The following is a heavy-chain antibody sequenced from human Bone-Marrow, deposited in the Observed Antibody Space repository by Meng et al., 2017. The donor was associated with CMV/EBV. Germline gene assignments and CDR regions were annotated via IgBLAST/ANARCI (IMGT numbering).Heavy chain of an antibody. Sequence: GESLKISCAASGFTFSSYSMNWVRQAPGKGLEWVSSISSSSSYIYYADSVKGRFTISRDNAKNSLYLQMNSLRAEDTAVYYCAREASMVRGHVYYYYVMDVWGQGTTVTVSS. D-gene: IGHD3-10*01. J-gene: IGHJ6*02. V-gene: IGHV3-21*01. CDR2: ISSSSSYI. CDR3: AREASMVRGHVYYYYVMDV. CDR1: GFTFSSYS.